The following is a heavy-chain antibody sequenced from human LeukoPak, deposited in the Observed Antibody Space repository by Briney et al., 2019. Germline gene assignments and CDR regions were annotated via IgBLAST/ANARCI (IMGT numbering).Heavy chain of an antibody. V-gene: IGHV1-18*01. D-gene: IGHD1-26*01. CDR2: ISAYNGTT. CDR3: ARRVGATTLGLAWFDP. Sequence: ASVKVSCKASGYTFTSYGISWVRQAPGQGLEWMGWISAYNGTTNYAQKLQGRVTMTTDTSTSTAYMELRSLRSDDTAVYYCARRVGATTLGLAWFDPWGQGTLVTVSS. CDR1: GYTFTSYG. J-gene: IGHJ5*02.